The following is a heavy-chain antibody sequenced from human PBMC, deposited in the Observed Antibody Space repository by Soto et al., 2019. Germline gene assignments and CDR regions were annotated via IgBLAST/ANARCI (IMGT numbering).Heavy chain of an antibody. D-gene: IGHD6-13*01. CDR2: ISGSGGST. CDR1: GFTFSSKS. Sequence: VQLLESGGGLVQPGGFLRLSCAASGFTFSSKSMSWVRQPPGKGLEWVSGISGSGGSTYYADSVKGRFTISRDNSKNTLFLQMSSLRVGDTAEYYCAREERGSMYYFALRGQGTLVPV. CDR3: AREERGSMYYFAL. J-gene: IGHJ4*01. V-gene: IGHV3-23*01.